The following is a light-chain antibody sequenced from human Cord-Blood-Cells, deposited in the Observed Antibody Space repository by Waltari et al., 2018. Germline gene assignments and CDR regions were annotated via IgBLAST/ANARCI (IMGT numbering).Light chain of an antibody. J-gene: IGKJ4*01. CDR2: DAT. Sequence: DIQLTQPPSSLSASVGDRVTITCQASQDTSNYLNWYQQKPGKAPKLLIYDATNLETGVPSRFSGSGSGTDFTFTISSLQPEDIATYYCQQYDNLPLTFGGGTKVEIK. CDR3: QQYDNLPLT. CDR1: QDTSNY. V-gene: IGKV1-33*01.